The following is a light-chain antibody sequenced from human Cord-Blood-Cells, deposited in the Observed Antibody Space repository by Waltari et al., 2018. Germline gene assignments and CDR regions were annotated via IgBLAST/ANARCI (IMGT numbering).Light chain of an antibody. CDR2: AAS. Sequence: DIQMTQSPSSLSASVGDSVTITCRASQSISSYINWYQQKPVKCPKLLIYAASSLQRGVPSRFSGSGSETDFTLTISSLQPEDFATYYCQQSYSTPYTFGQGTKLEIK. CDR3: QQSYSTPYT. CDR1: QSISSY. V-gene: IGKV1-39*01. J-gene: IGKJ2*01.